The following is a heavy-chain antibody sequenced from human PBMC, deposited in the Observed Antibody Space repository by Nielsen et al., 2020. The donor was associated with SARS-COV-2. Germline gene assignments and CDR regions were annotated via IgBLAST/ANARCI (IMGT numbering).Heavy chain of an antibody. J-gene: IGHJ5*02. D-gene: IGHD1-26*01. CDR2: IYPGDSDT. CDR3: ARQIGGGEGATPWFDP. Sequence: GESLKISCKGSGYSFTSYWIGWVRQMPGKGLEWMGIIYPGDSDTRYSPSFQGQVTISADNSISTVYLQLNSLKASDTAMYYCARQIGGGEGATPWFDPWGQGTLVTVSS. V-gene: IGHV5-51*01. CDR1: GYSFTSYW.